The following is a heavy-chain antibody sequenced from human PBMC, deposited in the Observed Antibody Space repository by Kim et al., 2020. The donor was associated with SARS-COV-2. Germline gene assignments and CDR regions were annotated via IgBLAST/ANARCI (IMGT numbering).Heavy chain of an antibody. V-gene: IGHV4-34*01. D-gene: IGHD6-19*01. CDR3: ARGGRIAVARKYFQH. Sequence: PSLKRRVTISVDTSKNQFSLKLSSVTAADTAVYYCARGGRIAVARKYFQHWGQGTLVTVSS. J-gene: IGHJ1*01.